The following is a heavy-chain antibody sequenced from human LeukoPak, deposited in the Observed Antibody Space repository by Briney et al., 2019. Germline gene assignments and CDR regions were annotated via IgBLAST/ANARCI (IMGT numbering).Heavy chain of an antibody. J-gene: IGHJ4*02. D-gene: IGHD2-2*02. V-gene: IGHV4-34*01. CDR1: GGSFSGYY. CDR2: INHSGST. CDR3: AGGSRGVGRHNIVVVPAAIPRYYFDY. Sequence: SETLSLTCAVYGGSFSGYYWSWIRQPPGKGLEWIGEINHSGSTNYNPSLKSRVTISVDTSKNQFSLKLSSVTAADTAVYYCAGGSRGVGRHNIVVVPAAIPRYYFDYWGQGTLVTVSS.